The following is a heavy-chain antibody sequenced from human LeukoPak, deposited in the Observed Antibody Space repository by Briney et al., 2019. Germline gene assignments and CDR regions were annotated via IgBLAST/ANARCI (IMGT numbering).Heavy chain of an antibody. CDR3: ARDHNTVVTPTFDY. J-gene: IGHJ4*02. Sequence: GGSLRLSCAASGFTFSSYSMNWVRQAPGKGLEWVSSISSSSSYIYYADSVKGRFTISRDNAKNSLYLQMNSLRAEDTAVYYCARDHNTVVTPTFDYWGQGTLVTVPS. CDR1: GFTFSSYS. D-gene: IGHD4-23*01. CDR2: ISSSSSYI. V-gene: IGHV3-21*01.